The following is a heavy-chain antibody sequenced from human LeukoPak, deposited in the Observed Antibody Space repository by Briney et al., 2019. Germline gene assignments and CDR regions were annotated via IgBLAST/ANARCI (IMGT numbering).Heavy chain of an antibody. CDR2: IIPIFGTA. Sequence: SVKVSCKASGGTFSSYAISWVRQAPGQGLEWMGGIIPIFGTANYAQKFQGRVTITTDESTSTAYMELSSLRSEDTAVYYCAGSRGGYILFDYWGQGTLVTVSS. D-gene: IGHD5-24*01. J-gene: IGHJ4*02. CDR3: AGSRGGYILFDY. V-gene: IGHV1-69*05. CDR1: GGTFSSYA.